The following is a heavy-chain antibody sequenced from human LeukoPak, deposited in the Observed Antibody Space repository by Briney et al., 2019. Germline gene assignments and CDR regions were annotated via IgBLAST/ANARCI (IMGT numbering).Heavy chain of an antibody. V-gene: IGHV3-20*04. J-gene: IGHJ4*02. Sequence: PGGSLRPSCAASGFTFDDYGMSWVRQAPGKGLEWVSGINWNGGSTGYADSVKGRFTISRDNAKNSLYLQMNSLRAEDTALYYCAREMAVRQWLVPFDYWGQGTLVTVSS. CDR3: AREMAVRQWLVPFDY. D-gene: IGHD6-19*01. CDR1: GFTFDDYG. CDR2: INWNGGST.